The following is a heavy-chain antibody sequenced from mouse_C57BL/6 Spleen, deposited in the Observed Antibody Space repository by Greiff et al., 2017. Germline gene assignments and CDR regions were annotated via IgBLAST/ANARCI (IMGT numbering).Heavy chain of an antibody. CDR3: ARPGYYGTFYAMDY. V-gene: IGHV5-17*01. CDR2: ISSGSSTI. Sequence: DVMLVESGGGLVKPGGSLKLSCAASGFTFSDYGMHWVRQAPEKGLEWVAYISSGSSTIYYADTVKGRFTISRDNAKNTLFLQMTSLRSEDTAMYYCARPGYYGTFYAMDYWGQGTSVTVSS. J-gene: IGHJ4*01. D-gene: IGHD1-1*01. CDR1: GFTFSDYG.